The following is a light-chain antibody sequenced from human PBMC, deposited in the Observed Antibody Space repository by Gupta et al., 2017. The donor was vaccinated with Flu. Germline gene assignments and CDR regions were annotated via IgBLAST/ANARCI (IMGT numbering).Light chain of an antibody. CDR3: QQDNTYPWT. Sequence: DIQMTQSPSTLSASVGDRVTITCRASQSINSWLAWYQQKAGKAPKLLIYKASSLESGVPSRFSGSGSGTEFTLTISSLQPDDFATYYCQQDNTYPWTFGQGTKVEIK. J-gene: IGKJ1*01. V-gene: IGKV1-5*03. CDR2: KAS. CDR1: QSINSW.